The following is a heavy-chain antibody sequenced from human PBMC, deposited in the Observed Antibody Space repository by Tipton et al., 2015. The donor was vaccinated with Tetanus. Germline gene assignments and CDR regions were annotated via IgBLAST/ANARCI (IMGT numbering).Heavy chain of an antibody. V-gene: IGHV4-30-4*01. D-gene: IGHD3-22*01. CDR1: VGSISSGDYY. CDR3: ARVGYYYYYMDA. J-gene: IGHJ6*03. Sequence: TLSLTCTVSVGSISSGDYYWSWVRQSPGEGLEWIGHIYKSGNTYYKPSLKSRVAISIDASKNQFSLKLNSMAAADTAVYYCARVGYYYYYMDAWGKGTTVTVSS. CDR2: IYKSGNT.